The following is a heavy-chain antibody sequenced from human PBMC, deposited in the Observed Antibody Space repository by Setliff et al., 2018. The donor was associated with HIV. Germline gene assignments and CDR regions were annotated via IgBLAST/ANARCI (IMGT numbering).Heavy chain of an antibody. CDR3: AREYYDFWTGTPLNWFDP. J-gene: IGHJ5*02. CDR2: IYYGGST. V-gene: IGHV4-31*03. Sequence: SETLSLTCTVSGGSISSSNYYWSWIRQYPGKGLEWIGYIYYGGSTYYNPSLKSRVTISVDTSKNQFSLKLSSVTAADTAVYYCAREYYDFWTGTPLNWFDPWGRGTLVTVSS. CDR1: GGSISSSNYY. D-gene: IGHD3-3*01.